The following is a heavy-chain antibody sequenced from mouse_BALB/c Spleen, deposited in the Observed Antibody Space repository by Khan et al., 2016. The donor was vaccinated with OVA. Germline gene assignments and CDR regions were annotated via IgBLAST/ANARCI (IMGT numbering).Heavy chain of an antibody. D-gene: IGHD2-4*01. Sequence: QVQLKESGPGLVQPSQSLSITCTVSGFSLTNYSVHWFRQSPGKGLEWLGVIWSAGSTDYNAAFISRLTIRQDNSRSQVFFKMNSLQPNDTAIYYCARRGYDYGLRALFAYWGQGTLVTVSA. CDR3: ARRGYDYGLRALFAY. V-gene: IGHV2-2*02. CDR1: GFSLTNYS. J-gene: IGHJ3*01. CDR2: IWSAGST.